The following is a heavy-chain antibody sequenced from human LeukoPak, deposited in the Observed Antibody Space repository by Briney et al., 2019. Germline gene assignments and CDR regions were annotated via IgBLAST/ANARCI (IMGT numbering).Heavy chain of an antibody. Sequence: PGGSLRLSCAASGFTFSNAWMSWVRQAPGKGLEWVSHISSSGTTIYADSVKGRFTVSRDNSKNTLFLQMNSLRAEDTAVYYCARGGYYNILTGYRGRFLGFDYWGQGTLVTVSS. CDR3: ARGGYYNILTGYRGRFLGFDY. J-gene: IGHJ4*02. D-gene: IGHD3-9*01. CDR2: ISSSGTTI. CDR1: GFTFSNAW. V-gene: IGHV3-48*01.